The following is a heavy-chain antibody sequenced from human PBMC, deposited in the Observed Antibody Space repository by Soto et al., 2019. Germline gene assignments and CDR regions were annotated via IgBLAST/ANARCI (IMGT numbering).Heavy chain of an antibody. J-gene: IGHJ4*02. CDR3: AKDLSYYDSSGPVY. CDR2: ISGSGTNT. D-gene: IGHD3-22*01. Sequence: GGSLRLSCAASGFTFSSYAMSWVRQAPGKGLEWVSAISGSGTNTYYADSVKGRFTISRDNSKNTLYLQMNSLRAEDTAVYYCAKDLSYYDSSGPVYWGQGTLVTVSS. V-gene: IGHV3-23*01. CDR1: GFTFSSYA.